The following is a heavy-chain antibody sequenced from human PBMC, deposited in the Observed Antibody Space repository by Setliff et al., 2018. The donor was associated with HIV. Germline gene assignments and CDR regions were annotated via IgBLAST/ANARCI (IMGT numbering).Heavy chain of an antibody. J-gene: IGHJ4*02. CDR2: IYTGGRT. CDR3: AQLGMVDDFDY. V-gene: IGHV4-4*07. Sequence: SETLSLTCTVSDDSISSNYWSWIRQSAGKGLEWVGRIYTGGRTNYNPSLKSRVTISVDTSKNQFSLKLRSVTAADTAVYYCAQLGMVDDFDYWGQGTLVTVSS. CDR1: DDSISSNY. D-gene: IGHD1-1*01.